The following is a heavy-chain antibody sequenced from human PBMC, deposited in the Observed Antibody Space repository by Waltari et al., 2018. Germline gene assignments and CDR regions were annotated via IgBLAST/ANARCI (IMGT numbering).Heavy chain of an antibody. D-gene: IGHD3-3*01. CDR1: GGSFSGYY. CDR3: ARGNSDFWSDIVGFDP. CDR2: INHRGST. V-gene: IGHV4-34*01. Sequence: QVQLQQWGAGLLKPSEPLSLTCAVYGGSFSGYYWSWIRQPPGKGLGGIGEINHRGSTNYNPSLKSRVTISVDTSKNQFSLKLSSVTAADTAVYYCARGNSDFWSDIVGFDPWGQGTLVTVSS. J-gene: IGHJ5*02.